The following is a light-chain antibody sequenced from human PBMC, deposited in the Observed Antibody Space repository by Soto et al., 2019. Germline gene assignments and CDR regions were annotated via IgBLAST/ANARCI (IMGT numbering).Light chain of an antibody. Sequence: DIVMTQSPLSLPVTPGEPASISCRSSQSLLNSNGYTYLDWYLQKPGQSPQLLIYLGSNRASGVPVRLSGSGSGTDFTLKISRVEAEDVGVYYCMQALQTPYTFGQGTKLEIK. CDR1: QSLLNSNGYTY. CDR3: MQALQTPYT. CDR2: LGS. V-gene: IGKV2-28*01. J-gene: IGKJ2*01.